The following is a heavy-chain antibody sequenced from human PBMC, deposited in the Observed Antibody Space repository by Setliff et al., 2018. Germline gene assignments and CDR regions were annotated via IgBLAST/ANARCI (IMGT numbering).Heavy chain of an antibody. V-gene: IGHV4-4*02. CDR3: ARGTSNGYNYWQFDY. Sequence: SETLSLTCTVSGASINSLSWWSWIRQSPGKGLEWIGEIHHGGSTNYNPSLKSRATISVDTSKNQFSLSLRSVTAADTAVYYCARGTSNGYNYWQFDYWGQGALVTVSS. D-gene: IGHD5-12*01. CDR2: IHHGGST. CDR1: GASINSLSW. J-gene: IGHJ4*02.